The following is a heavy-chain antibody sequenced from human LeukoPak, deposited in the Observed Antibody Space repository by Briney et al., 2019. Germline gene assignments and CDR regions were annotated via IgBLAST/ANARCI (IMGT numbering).Heavy chain of an antibody. CDR2: INHSGST. CDR3: ANGSGSLFDY. CDR1: GGSFSGYY. D-gene: IGHD3-10*01. J-gene: IGHJ4*02. V-gene: IGHV4-34*01. Sequence: LETLSLTCAVYGGSFSGYYWSWMRQPPGKGLEWIGEINHSGSTNYNPSLKSRVTISRDTSKNQFSLKLSTVTAADTAVYYCANGSGSLFDYWGQGTLVTVSS.